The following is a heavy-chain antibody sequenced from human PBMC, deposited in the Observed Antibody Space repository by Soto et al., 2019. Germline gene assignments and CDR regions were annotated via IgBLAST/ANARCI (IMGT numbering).Heavy chain of an antibody. Sequence: PSETLSLTCTVSGGSISSSSYYWGGFRRPPGKGLEGIGGTFYSGSTYYNPSLRSRVTISVDTSKNQFSLKLSSATAADTAVYYCAREASWILEWLLYLGEDYYYYYGMDVWGQGTTVNVSS. CDR1: GGSISSSSYY. D-gene: IGHD3-3*01. CDR2: TFYSGST. V-gene: IGHV4-39*02. CDR3: AREASWILEWLLYLGEDYYYYYGMDV. J-gene: IGHJ6*02.